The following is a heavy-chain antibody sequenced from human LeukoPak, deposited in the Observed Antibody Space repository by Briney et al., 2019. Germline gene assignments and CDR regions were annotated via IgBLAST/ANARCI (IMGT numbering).Heavy chain of an antibody. CDR2: ISGSGGST. J-gene: IGHJ5*02. V-gene: IGHV3-23*01. CDR1: GFTFSSYA. CDR3: AKGLSSGWFRRFDP. Sequence: PGGSLRLSCAASGFTFSSYAMSSVRQAPGKGLEWVSAISGSGGSTYYADSVKGRFTISRDNSKNTLYLQMNSLRAEDTAVYYCAKGLSSGWFRRFDPWGQGTLVTVSS. D-gene: IGHD6-19*01.